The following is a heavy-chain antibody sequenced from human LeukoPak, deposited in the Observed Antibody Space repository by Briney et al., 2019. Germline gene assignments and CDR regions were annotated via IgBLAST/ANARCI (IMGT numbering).Heavy chain of an antibody. CDR3: AKDRNYYDSSGAYYFDY. CDR2: ISGSGIST. V-gene: IGHV3-23*01. D-gene: IGHD3-22*01. J-gene: IGHJ4*02. Sequence: PGGSLRLSCTASGFTFSNYAMSWVRQAPGKGLEWVSAISGSGISTYYAESLKTRFTISRDNSKNTLYLQMNSLRAEDTAVYYCAKDRNYYDSSGAYYFDYWGQGTLVTVSS. CDR1: GFTFSNYA.